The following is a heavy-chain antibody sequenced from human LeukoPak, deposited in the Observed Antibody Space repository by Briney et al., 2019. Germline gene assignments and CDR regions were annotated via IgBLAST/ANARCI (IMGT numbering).Heavy chain of an antibody. D-gene: IGHD3-22*01. CDR1: GFTFSSYS. CDR3: ARVETGDYYDSSGYYYYFDY. Sequence: GGSLRLSCAASGFTFSSYSMNWVRQAPGKGLEWVSSISSSSSYIYYADSVKGRFTISRDNAKNSLYLQMNSLRAVDTAVYYCARVETGDYYDSSGYYYYFDYWGQGTLVTVSS. V-gene: IGHV3-21*01. J-gene: IGHJ4*02. CDR2: ISSSSSYI.